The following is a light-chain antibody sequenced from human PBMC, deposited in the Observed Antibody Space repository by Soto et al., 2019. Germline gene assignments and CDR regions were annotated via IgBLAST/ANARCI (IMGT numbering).Light chain of an antibody. V-gene: IGKV3-20*01. CDR2: DAS. CDR3: QQYGSSPTYT. J-gene: IGKJ2*01. CDR1: QSVTSNF. Sequence: ENVLTQSPGTLSLSPGERATLSCRASQSVTSNFLAWYQQKPGQAPRLLIFDASSRATGIPDRFSGSGSGTDFTLTISRLEPEDFAVYYCQQYGSSPTYTFGQGTKLEIK.